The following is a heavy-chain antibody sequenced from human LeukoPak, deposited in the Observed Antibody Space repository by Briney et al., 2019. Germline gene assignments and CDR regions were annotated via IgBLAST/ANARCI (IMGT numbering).Heavy chain of an antibody. Sequence: GGSLRLSCAASGFTFSNSAMSWVRQAPGKGLEWVSTLSGSGITIYYADSVKGRFTISRDNSKNTLYLQMNSLRAEDTAVYYCAKGIYSSGWSYFDYWGHGTLVTVSS. V-gene: IGHV3-23*01. CDR1: GFTFSNSA. CDR3: AKGIYSSGWSYFDY. J-gene: IGHJ4*01. D-gene: IGHD6-19*01. CDR2: LSGSGITI.